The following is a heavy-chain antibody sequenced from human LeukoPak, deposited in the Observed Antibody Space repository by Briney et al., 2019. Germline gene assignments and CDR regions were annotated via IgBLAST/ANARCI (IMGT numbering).Heavy chain of an antibody. CDR1: GFTVSSNY. V-gene: IGHV3-66*01. CDR2: IYSGGST. CDR3: ARSSGWYTPFDY. D-gene: IGHD6-19*01. J-gene: IGHJ4*02. Sequence: GGSLRLSCAVSGFTVSSNYMTWVRRAPGKGLEWVSIIYSGGSTYYADSVKGRFTISRDNSKNTLYLQMNSLRTEDTAVYYCARSSGWYTPFDYWGQGTLVTVSS.